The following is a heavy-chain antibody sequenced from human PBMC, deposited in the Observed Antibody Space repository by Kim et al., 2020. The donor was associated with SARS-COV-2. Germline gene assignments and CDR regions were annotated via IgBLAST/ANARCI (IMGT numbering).Heavy chain of an antibody. CDR2: ISGDGSVT. Sequence: GGSLRLSCAASGFTFSSYWMHWVRQAPGKGLVWVSRISGDGSVTTYADSVKGRFTISRDNARNTLSVQMNSLRDDDTAVYYCAKEAGVYYNYMDVWGKGT. J-gene: IGHJ6*03. CDR1: GFTFSSYW. CDR3: AKEAGVYYNYMDV. D-gene: IGHD6-19*01. V-gene: IGHV3-74*03.